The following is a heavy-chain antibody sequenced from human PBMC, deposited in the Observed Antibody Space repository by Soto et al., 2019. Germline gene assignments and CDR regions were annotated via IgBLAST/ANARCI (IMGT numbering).Heavy chain of an antibody. CDR2: IYYSGST. D-gene: IGHD3-10*01. V-gene: IGHV4-59*08. J-gene: IGHJ4*02. CDR3: ARQFGWDYFDE. Sequence: SETLSLTCTVSGGSISSYYWSWIRQPPGKGLEWIGYIYYSGSTNYNPSLKSRVTISVDTSKNQFSLKLSSVTAADTAVYYCARQFGWDYFDEWGQGTLVTVSS. CDR1: GGSISSYY.